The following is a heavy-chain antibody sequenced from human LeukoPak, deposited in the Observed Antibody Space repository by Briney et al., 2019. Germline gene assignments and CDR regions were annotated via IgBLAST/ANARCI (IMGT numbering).Heavy chain of an antibody. CDR2: IRYDGSNK. D-gene: IGHD3-3*01. CDR3: AKKEVLRFLEWSYFDY. CDR1: GFTFSSYG. J-gene: IGHJ4*02. Sequence: GGSLRLSCAASGFTFSSYGMHWVRQAPGKGLEWVAFIRYDGSNKYYADSVKGRFTISRDNSKNTLYLQMNSLRAEDTAVYYCAKKEVLRFLEWSYFDYWGQGTLVTVSS. V-gene: IGHV3-30*02.